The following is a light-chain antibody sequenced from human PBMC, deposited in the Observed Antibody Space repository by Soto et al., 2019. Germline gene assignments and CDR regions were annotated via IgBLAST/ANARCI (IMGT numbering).Light chain of an antibody. CDR3: RSYTSSSTRV. CDR1: SSDVGGYNY. J-gene: IGLJ2*01. CDR2: DIS. Sequence: QSALTQPASVSGSPGQSITISCTGTSSDVGGYNYVSWYQQHPGKAPKLMIYDISNRHSGVSNRFSGSKSGNTASLTISGLQAEDEADYYCRSYTSSSTRVFGGWTKLTVL. V-gene: IGLV2-14*01.